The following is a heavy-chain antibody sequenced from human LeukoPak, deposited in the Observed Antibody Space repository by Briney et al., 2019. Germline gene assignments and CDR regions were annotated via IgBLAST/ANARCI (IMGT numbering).Heavy chain of an antibody. Sequence: PGGSLRLSCAASGFTFSSYWMHWVRQAPGKGLVWVSRIKSDGSSTNYADSVKGRFTISRDNAKNTLYLQMNSLRAEDTAVYYCARYCSSTSCYAFDIWGQGTMVTVSS. D-gene: IGHD2-2*01. CDR1: GFTFSSYW. CDR3: ARYCSSTSCYAFDI. CDR2: IKSDGSST. V-gene: IGHV3-74*01. J-gene: IGHJ3*02.